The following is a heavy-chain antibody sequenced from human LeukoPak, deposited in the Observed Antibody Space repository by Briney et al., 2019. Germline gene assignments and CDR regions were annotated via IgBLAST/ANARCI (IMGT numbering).Heavy chain of an antibody. D-gene: IGHD6-19*01. CDR3: VRDSPYSSGWYRFFDL. Sequence: SETLSLTCTVSDVSVTTRDSYWGWIHQPPGKGVEWIGSAYYSGSTYFDPSLKSRLSISVDTSKNQFSLRLTSVTAADTAVYYCVRDSPYSSGWYRFFDLWGRGTLVTVTS. CDR2: AYYSGST. J-gene: IGHJ2*01. CDR1: DVSVTTRDSY. V-gene: IGHV4-39*07.